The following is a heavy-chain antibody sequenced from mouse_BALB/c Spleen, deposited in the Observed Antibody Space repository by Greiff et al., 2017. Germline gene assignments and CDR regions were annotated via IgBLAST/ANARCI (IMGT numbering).Heavy chain of an antibody. D-gene: IGHD2-4*01. CDR1: GYTFSSYW. CDR3: ARNYANRNWYFDV. V-gene: IGHV1-9*01. CDR2: ILPGSGST. Sequence: QVQLQQSGAELMKPGASVKISCKATGYTFSSYWIEWVKQRPGHGLEWIGEILPGSGSTNYNEKFKGKATFTADTSSNTAYMQLSSLTSEDSAVYYCARNYANRNWYFDVWGAGTTVTVSS. J-gene: IGHJ1*01.